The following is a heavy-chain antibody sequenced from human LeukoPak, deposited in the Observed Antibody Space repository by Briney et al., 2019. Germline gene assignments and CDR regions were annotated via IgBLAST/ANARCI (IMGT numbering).Heavy chain of an antibody. D-gene: IGHD3-10*01. CDR3: ARESSRVGELLDY. CDR2: ISDYNCNT. Sequence: SVKVSCKATGYTFTSYGISWVRQAAGQGREWMGWISDYNCNTNYAQKFQGRVTMTTDTSTSTAYMELRSLRADDTAVYYCARESSRVGELLDYWGQGTLVTVSS. J-gene: IGHJ4*02. CDR1: GYTFTSYG. V-gene: IGHV1-18*04.